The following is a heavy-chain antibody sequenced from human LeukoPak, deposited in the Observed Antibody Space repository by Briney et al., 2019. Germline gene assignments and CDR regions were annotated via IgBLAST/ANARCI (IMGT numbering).Heavy chain of an antibody. CDR2: ISGSGGST. J-gene: IGHJ4*02. Sequence: PGGSLRLSCAASGFTFSSYAMSWVRQAPGKGLEWVSAISGSGGSTYYADSVKGRFTISRDNSKNTLYLQMNSLRAEDTAVYYCARTGSGYVDRCLDYWGQGTLVTVSS. CDR1: GFTFSSYA. D-gene: IGHD5-12*01. V-gene: IGHV3-23*01. CDR3: ARTGSGYVDRCLDY.